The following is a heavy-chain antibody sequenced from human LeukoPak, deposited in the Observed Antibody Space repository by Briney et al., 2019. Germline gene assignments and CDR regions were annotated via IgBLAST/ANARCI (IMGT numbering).Heavy chain of an antibody. D-gene: IGHD1-14*01. V-gene: IGHV3-48*03. CDR1: GFFFANYE. CDR2: TTGSGGST. Sequence: GRSLRLSCVGSGFFFANYEVDWVREAPGKGLEWLSYTTGSGGSTHYAESVNGRFTVSRDNAKDTLYLHMSSLKVEDTAVYFCARDLTPESSLANYGLDVWGQGTTVTVSS. CDR3: ARDLTPESSLANYGLDV. J-gene: IGHJ6*02.